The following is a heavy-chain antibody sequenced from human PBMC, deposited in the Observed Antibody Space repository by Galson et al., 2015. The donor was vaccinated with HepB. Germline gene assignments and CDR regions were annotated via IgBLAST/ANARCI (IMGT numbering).Heavy chain of an antibody. Sequence: SVKVSCKASGYTFTGYYMHWVRQAPGQGLEWMGWINPNSGGTNYAQKFQGRVTMTRDTSISTAYMELSRLRSDDTAVYYCARARARGLPAATLVVYWGQGTLVTVSS. J-gene: IGHJ4*02. CDR3: ARARARGLPAATLVVY. D-gene: IGHD2-2*01. V-gene: IGHV1-2*02. CDR2: INPNSGGT. CDR1: GYTFTGYY.